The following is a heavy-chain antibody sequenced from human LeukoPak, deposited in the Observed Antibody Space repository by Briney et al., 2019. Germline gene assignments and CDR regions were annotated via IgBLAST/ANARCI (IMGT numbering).Heavy chain of an antibody. V-gene: IGHV4-30-4*08. Sequence: SQTLSLTFTVSGGSISSGDYYSSWIRQPPGKGLEWTVYIYYSGSTYYNPSLKSRVTISVDTSKNQFSLKLSSVNAADTAVYYCARAAYYYDSSGYYPNAFDIWGQGTMVTVSS. J-gene: IGHJ3*02. CDR1: GGSISSGDYY. CDR2: IYYSGST. D-gene: IGHD3-22*01. CDR3: ARAAYYYDSSGYYPNAFDI.